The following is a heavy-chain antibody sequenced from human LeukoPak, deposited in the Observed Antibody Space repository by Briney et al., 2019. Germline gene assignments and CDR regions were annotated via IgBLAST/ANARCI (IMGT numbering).Heavy chain of an antibody. Sequence: QSEGSLRLSCAASGFTFSSYSMNWVRQAPGKGLEWVSYISSSSSTIYYADSVKGRFTISRDNAKNSLYLQMNSLRAEDTAVYYCARDPSETTVVTPYFDYWGQGTLVTVSS. CDR3: ARDPSETTVVTPYFDY. J-gene: IGHJ4*02. V-gene: IGHV3-48*04. CDR1: GFTFSSYS. D-gene: IGHD4-23*01. CDR2: ISSSSSTI.